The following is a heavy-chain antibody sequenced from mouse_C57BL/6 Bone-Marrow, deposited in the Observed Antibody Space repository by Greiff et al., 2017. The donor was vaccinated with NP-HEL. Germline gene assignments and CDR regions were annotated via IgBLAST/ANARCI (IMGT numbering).Heavy chain of an antibody. V-gene: IGHV2-2*01. CDR2: IWSGGST. CDR1: GFSLTSYG. J-gene: IGHJ3*01. Sequence: VQLKESGPGLVQPSQSLSITCTVSGFSLTSYGVHWVRQSPGKGLEWLGVIWSGGSTDYNAAFISRLSISKDNSKSQVFFKMNSLQADDTAIYYCARRFLSHWGQGTLVTVSA. D-gene: IGHD2-3*01. CDR3: ARRFLSH.